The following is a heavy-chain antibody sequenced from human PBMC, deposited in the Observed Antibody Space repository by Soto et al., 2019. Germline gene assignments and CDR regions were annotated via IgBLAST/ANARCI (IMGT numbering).Heavy chain of an antibody. CDR2: IIQDESVK. D-gene: IGHD3-10*01. CDR3: ASLLGDVTTFDN. V-gene: IGHV3-7*01. J-gene: IGHJ4*02. CDR1: RFTFSSRW. Sequence: GGALRLCCAAPRFTFSSRWMSWGRQAPGKGLEWVASIIQDESVKHYVDSVRGRFTISRDNAQNSLYLQMDSLRAEDTAVYDCASLLGDVTTFDNWAQGNLVTVSS.